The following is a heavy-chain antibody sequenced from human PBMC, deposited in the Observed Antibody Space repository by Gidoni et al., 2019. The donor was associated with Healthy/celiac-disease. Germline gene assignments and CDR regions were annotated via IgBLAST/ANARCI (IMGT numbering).Heavy chain of an antibody. CDR2: ISSGGST. V-gene: IGHV3-66*01. J-gene: IGHJ4*02. D-gene: IGHD3-10*01. CDR1: GFTVSSHY. CDR3: ARDPYQDYYGSGSYQSDDY. Sequence: EVQLVESGGGLVQPGGSLRLSCAASGFTVSSHYMNWVRQAPGKGLEWFSLISSGGSTYYADSVKGRFTISRDNSKNTLYLQMNSLRAEDTAVYYCARDPYQDYYGSGSYQSDDYWGQGTLVTVSS.